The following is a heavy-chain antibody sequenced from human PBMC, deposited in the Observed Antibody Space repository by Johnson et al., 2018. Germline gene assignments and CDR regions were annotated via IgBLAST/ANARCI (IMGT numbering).Heavy chain of an antibody. V-gene: IGHV4-59*01. Sequence: VQLQESGPGLVKPSETLSLTCIVSGDSISRYYWGWIRQPPGKELEWIGSFYNSGSTDYNPSLKSRVTISVDTSKNQFSLKLGFVTAADTAVYYCARDAWDSSSWYSSQHYYYYGMDVWGQGTTVTVSS. CDR1: GDSISRYY. CDR3: ARDAWDSSSWYSSQHYYYYGMDV. D-gene: IGHD6-13*01. J-gene: IGHJ6*02. CDR2: FYNSGST.